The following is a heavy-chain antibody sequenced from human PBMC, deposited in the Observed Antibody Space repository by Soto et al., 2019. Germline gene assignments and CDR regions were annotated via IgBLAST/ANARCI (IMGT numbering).Heavy chain of an antibody. J-gene: IGHJ6*02. V-gene: IGHV4-30-4*01. CDR1: GGSISSGDYY. D-gene: IGHD5-18*01. Sequence: QVQLQESAPGLVKPSQTLSLTCTVSGGSISSGDYYWSWIRQPPGKGLEWIGYIYYSGTTYYNPSLKSRVTISVDTSKNQFSRKVNSVTAADTAVYYCARALIQLWPHYYYGMDVWGQGTTVTVSS. CDR3: ARALIQLWPHYYYGMDV. CDR2: IYYSGTT.